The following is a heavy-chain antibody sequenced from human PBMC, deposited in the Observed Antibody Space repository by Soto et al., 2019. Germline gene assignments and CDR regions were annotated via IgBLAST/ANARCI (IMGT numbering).Heavy chain of an antibody. CDR3: ARGSRYYDSSGYRSFDF. Sequence: QVQLVQSGAEVKKPGSSVKVSCKASGGTFSTYAIAWVRQAPGQGLECMGGIIPIFGTVNYAQKFQGRVTISADESTNTVYMELSSVRSEDTAVYYCARGSRYYDSSGYRSFDFWGQGTLVTVSS. J-gene: IGHJ4*02. CDR1: GGTFSTYA. CDR2: IIPIFGTV. V-gene: IGHV1-69*01. D-gene: IGHD3-22*01.